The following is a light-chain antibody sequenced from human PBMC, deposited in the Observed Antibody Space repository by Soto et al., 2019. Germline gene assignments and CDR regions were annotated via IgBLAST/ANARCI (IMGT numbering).Light chain of an antibody. V-gene: IGLV4-69*01. CDR2: VNSDGSH. Sequence: QPVLTQSPSASASLGASVKLTCSLSSGHSSHAIAWHQQQPEKGPRYLMKVNSDGSHTKGDGIPDRFSGSSSGAERYLSISSLQSEDEADYYCQTWGTGVGVFGGGTKLTVL. CDR3: QTWGTGVGV. CDR1: SGHSSHA. J-gene: IGLJ2*01.